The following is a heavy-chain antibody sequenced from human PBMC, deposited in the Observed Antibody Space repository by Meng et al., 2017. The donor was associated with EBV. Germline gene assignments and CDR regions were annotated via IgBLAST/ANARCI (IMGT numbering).Heavy chain of an antibody. CDR1: GGTFSSYA. J-gene: IGHJ4*02. D-gene: IGHD5-24*01. V-gene: IGHV1-69*10. CDR2: IIPILGIA. Sequence: QVTLWQAGAEGKMPGSSVKVSCKAYGGTFSSYAISWVRQAPGQGLEWMGGIIPILGIANYAQKFQGRVTITADKSTSTAYMELSSLRSEDTAAYYCARERPGGMATTPYFDYWGQGTLVTVSS. CDR3: ARERPGGMATTPYFDY.